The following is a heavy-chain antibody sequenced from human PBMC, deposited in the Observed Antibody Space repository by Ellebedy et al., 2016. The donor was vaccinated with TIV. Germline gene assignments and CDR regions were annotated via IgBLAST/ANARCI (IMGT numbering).Heavy chain of an antibody. J-gene: IGHJ4*02. CDR3: ARGKYCSGGSCYGRFDY. CDR1: GITVSSNY. CDR2: IYSGGST. V-gene: IGHV3-66*01. Sequence: GESLKISCAASGITVSSNYMSWVRQAPGKGLEWVSVIYSGGSTYYADSVKGRFTISRDNSKNTLYLQMNSLRDEDTAVYYCARGKYCSGGSCYGRFDYWGRGTLVTVSS. D-gene: IGHD2-15*01.